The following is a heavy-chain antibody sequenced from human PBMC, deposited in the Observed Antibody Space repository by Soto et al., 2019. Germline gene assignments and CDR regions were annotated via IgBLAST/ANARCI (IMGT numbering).Heavy chain of an antibody. CDR1: CFTFSDYG. CDR2: ISYDSTNK. CDR3: AKDHGFDEFQLLYYSYYGLDV. Sequence: VGSLRLSCAASCFTFSDYGMHWVRQAPGKGLEWVAVISYDSTNKYYGDSVKGRFTISRDNSKNTLYLQMNSLRAEDRAVYYCAKDHGFDEFQLLYYSYYGLDVWGQGTTVTVSS. J-gene: IGHJ6*02. D-gene: IGHD2-2*02. V-gene: IGHV3-30*18.